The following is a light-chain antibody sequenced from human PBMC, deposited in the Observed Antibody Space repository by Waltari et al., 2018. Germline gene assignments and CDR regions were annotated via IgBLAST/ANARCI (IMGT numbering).Light chain of an antibody. Sequence: SYELTQPPSVSVSPGQTARITCSGDALPKKYAYWFQQKPGQSPVLIIYEDSKRPSGIPERVAGSSSGTVATLTISGAQVEDEDDYSCYSTDSSGNHYIFGAGTRLTVL. CDR2: EDS. J-gene: IGLJ1*01. V-gene: IGLV3-10*03. CDR1: ALPKKY. CDR3: YSTDSSGNHYI.